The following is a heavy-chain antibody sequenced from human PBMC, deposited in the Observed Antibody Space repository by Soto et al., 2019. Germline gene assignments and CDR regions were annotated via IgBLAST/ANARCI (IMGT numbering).Heavy chain of an antibody. Sequence: PGGSLRLSCAASGFTFSSYAMSWVRQAPGNGLEWVSAISGSGGSTYYADSVKGRFTISRDNSKNTLYLQMNSLRAEDTAVYYCAKGSGWSHWYFDLWGRGTLVTVSS. CDR2: ISGSGGST. D-gene: IGHD6-19*01. CDR1: GFTFSSYA. V-gene: IGHV3-23*01. J-gene: IGHJ2*01. CDR3: AKGSGWSHWYFDL.